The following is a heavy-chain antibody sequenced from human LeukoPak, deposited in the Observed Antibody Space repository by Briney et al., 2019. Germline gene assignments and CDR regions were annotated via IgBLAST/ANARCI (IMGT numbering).Heavy chain of an antibody. CDR1: GGSISSGGYY. D-gene: IGHD2-2*02. CDR3: ARLPHWDVVVPAAISESTEHYYYYYYMDV. CDR2: IYYSGST. Sequence: SQTLSLTCTVSGGSISSGGYYWSWIRQHPGKGLEWIGYIYYSGSTYYNPSLKSRVTISVDTSKNQFSLKLSSVTAADTAVYYCARLPHWDVVVPAAISESTEHYYYYYYMDVWGKGTTVTVSS. J-gene: IGHJ6*03. V-gene: IGHV4-31*03.